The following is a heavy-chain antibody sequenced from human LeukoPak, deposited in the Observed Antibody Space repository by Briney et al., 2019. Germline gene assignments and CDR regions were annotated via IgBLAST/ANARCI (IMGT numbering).Heavy chain of an antibody. CDR2: IYYSGST. D-gene: IGHD4-17*01. CDR3: ARLHYGDYGEDY. J-gene: IGHJ4*02. CDR1: GGSISSYY. V-gene: IGHV4-59*08. Sequence: SETLSLTCTVSGGSISSYYWSWIRQPPGKGLEWIGYIYYSGSTNYNPSLKSRVTISVDTSKNQFSLKLGSVTAADTAVYYCARLHYGDYGEDYWGQGTLVTVSS.